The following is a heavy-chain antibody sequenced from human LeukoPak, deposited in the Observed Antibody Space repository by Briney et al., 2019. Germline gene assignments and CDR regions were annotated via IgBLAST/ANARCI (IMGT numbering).Heavy chain of an antibody. V-gene: IGHV3-23*01. CDR2: ISSSGGST. CDR1: GSTFNNYA. CDR3: ARDYGGSSPFDY. D-gene: IGHD4-23*01. Sequence: GGSLRLSCSASGSTFNNYAMSWVRQAPGKVLEWVSGISSSGGSTYYADSVKGRFSISRDNAKNSLYLHMNSLRAEDTAVYYCARDYGGSSPFDYWGQGTLVTVSS. J-gene: IGHJ4*02.